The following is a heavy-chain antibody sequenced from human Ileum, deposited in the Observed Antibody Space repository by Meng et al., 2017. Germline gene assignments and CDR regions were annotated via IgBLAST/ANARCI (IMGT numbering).Heavy chain of an antibody. Sequence: QVPLQEAGPRLVRPSGTLPLACTVSGGSVSSGSYYWSWIRQPPGKGLEWIGHIYYSGSTNYNPSLKSRVTISVDMSKNQFSLKLNSVTAADTAIYFCARSSTSPASYFFDYWGQGTLVTVSS. CDR3: ARSSTSPASYFFDY. V-gene: IGHV4-61*01. CDR2: IYYSGST. J-gene: IGHJ4*02. D-gene: IGHD6-6*01. CDR1: GGSVSSGSYY.